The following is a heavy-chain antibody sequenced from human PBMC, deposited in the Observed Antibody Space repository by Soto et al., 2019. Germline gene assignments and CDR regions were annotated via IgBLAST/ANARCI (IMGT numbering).Heavy chain of an antibody. Sequence: TVAYGKIRGLYWLRIIKNKGKGLEWIGYIYYSGSTNYNPSLKSRVTISVDTSKNQFSLKLSSVTAADTVVYYSAKGVVVATTYSPHWGQGTLVTVSS. V-gene: IGHV4-59*11. D-gene: IGHD2-15*01. CDR1: YGKIRGLY. J-gene: IGHJ1*01. CDR3: AKGVVVATTYSPH. CDR2: IYYSGST.